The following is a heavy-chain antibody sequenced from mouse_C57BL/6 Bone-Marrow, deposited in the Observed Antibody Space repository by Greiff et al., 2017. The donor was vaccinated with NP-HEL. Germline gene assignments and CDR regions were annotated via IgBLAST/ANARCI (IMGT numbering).Heavy chain of an antibody. Sequence: QVHVKQSGPGLVQPSQSLSITCTVSGFSLTSYGVHWVRQPPGKGLEWLGVIWSGGSTDYNAAFISRLSISKDNSKSQVFFKMNSLQADDTAIYYCAKTEFSLYYDYDGYFDVWGTGTTVTVSS. CDR3: AKTEFSLYYDYDGYFDV. CDR2: IWSGGST. V-gene: IGHV2-4*01. CDR1: GFSLTSYG. D-gene: IGHD2-4*01. J-gene: IGHJ1*03.